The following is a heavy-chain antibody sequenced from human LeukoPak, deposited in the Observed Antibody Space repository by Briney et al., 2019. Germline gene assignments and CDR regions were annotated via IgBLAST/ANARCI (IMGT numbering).Heavy chain of an antibody. Sequence: SETLSLTCAVSGGSISSGGYSWSWIRQPPGKGLEWIGYIYHSGTTYYNPSLKSRVTISVDRSKNQFSLKLSSVTAADTAVYYCARSHPLVVTDPAFDIWGQGTMVTVSS. D-gene: IGHD2-21*02. CDR2: IYHSGTT. CDR3: ARSHPLVVTDPAFDI. CDR1: GGSISSGGYS. V-gene: IGHV4-30-2*01. J-gene: IGHJ3*02.